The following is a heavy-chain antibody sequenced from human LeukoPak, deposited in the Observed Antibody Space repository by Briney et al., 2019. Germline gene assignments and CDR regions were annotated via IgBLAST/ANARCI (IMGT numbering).Heavy chain of an antibody. CDR3: VRGFRSDTSGRKFDC. CDR2: MNPHSGNT. D-gene: IGHD2-2*01. J-gene: IGHJ4*02. V-gene: IGHV1-8*01. Sequence: ASVKVSCKASGYTFTTYDINWVRQATGQGLEWMGWMNPHSGNTGFAQNFQGRVAMTRNTSIDTAYMELSSLRVEDTAVYYCVRGFRSDTSGRKFDCWGQGPLVTVSS. CDR1: GYTFTTYD.